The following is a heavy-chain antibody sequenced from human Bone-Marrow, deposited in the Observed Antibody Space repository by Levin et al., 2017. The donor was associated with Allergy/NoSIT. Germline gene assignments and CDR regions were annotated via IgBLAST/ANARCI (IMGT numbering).Heavy chain of an antibody. CDR1: GFTFSSSA. CDR3: AKGEKQYSSSSVDL. Sequence: GESLKISCEASGFTFSSSAMHWVRQAPGKGLEWVTLISYDGTNKFYADSVKGRFTSSRDNSKNTLFLQMDSLRAEDTAVYYCAKGEKQYSSSSVDLWGQGTLVTVSS. V-gene: IGHV3-30*04. J-gene: IGHJ5*02. D-gene: IGHD6-6*01. CDR2: ISYDGTNK.